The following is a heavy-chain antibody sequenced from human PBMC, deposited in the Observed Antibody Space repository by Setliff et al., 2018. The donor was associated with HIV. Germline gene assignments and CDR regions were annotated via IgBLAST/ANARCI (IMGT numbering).Heavy chain of an antibody. CDR3: ARGGWFDY. J-gene: IGHJ4*02. CDR2: ISAHDNTI. Sequence: LRLSCAASGFDFSFYEMNWVRQAPGKGLEWIAYISAHDNTIFYADSVKGRFTISRDNARKSLFLQMDGLRADDTAVYYCARGGWFDYWGLGTLVTVSS. V-gene: IGHV3-48*03. CDR1: GFDFSFYE. D-gene: IGHD6-19*01.